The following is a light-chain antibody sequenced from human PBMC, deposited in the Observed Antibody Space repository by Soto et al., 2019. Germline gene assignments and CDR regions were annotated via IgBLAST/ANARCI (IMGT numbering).Light chain of an antibody. CDR2: PAS. Sequence: DIPMTQSPSALSAAVGDLVTITCRSSQNINSYLNGYQQKPGGAPKLLIYPASNLQTGVPSRFSGSGSGTDFTLTIISLQPEDFAAYYCQQSYSSPWTFGQGTRVEIQ. CDR1: QNINSY. V-gene: IGKV1-39*01. J-gene: IGKJ1*01. CDR3: QQSYSSPWT.